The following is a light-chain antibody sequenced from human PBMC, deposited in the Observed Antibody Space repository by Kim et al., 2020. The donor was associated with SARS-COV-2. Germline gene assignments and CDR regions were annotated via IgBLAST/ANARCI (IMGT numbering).Light chain of an antibody. CDR2: RDS. J-gene: IGLJ1*01. CDR1: NIGTKN. CDR3: QVWDSSTYV. Sequence: SVALGQTARITSGGNNIGTKNVHWYQQKPGQAPVLVIYRDSNRPSGIPERFSGSNSGNTATLTISRAQAGDEADYYCQVWDSSTYVFGTGTKVTVL. V-gene: IGLV3-9*01.